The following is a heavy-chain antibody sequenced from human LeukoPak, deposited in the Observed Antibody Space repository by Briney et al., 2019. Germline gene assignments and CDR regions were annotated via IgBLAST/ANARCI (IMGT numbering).Heavy chain of an antibody. V-gene: IGHV4-59*01. CDR3: ARGKYRISIFCSAGSCYPGAFDI. D-gene: IGHD2-15*01. J-gene: IGHJ3*02. CDR2: IYYSGST. Sequence: PSETLSLTCTVSGGSISSYYWSWIRQPPGKGLEWIGYIYYSGSTNYNPSLESRVTISLDTSKNQFSLKLSSVTAADTALYYCARGKYRISIFCSAGSCYPGAFDIWGQGTMGTVSS. CDR1: GGSISSYY.